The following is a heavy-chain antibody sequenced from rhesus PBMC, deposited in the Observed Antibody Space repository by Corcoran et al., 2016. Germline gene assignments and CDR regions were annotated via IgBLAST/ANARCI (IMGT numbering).Heavy chain of an antibody. CDR3: TRGGNEAGDY. V-gene: IGHV3-59*01. J-gene: IGHJ4*01. D-gene: IGHD3-9*01. CDR2: LSNDGGSK. CDR1: GFLFSDYY. Sequence: EVQLVESGGGLAKPGGSLRLSCAASGFLFSDYYIPWVRQASGRGLEWVSSLSNDGGSKWYADSVKGRFTISRENAKNTLYLQMDSLRAEDTAVYYCTRGGNEAGDYWGQGVLVTVSS.